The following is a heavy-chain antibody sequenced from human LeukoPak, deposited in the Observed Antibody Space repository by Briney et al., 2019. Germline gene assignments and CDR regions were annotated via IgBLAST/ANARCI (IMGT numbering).Heavy chain of an antibody. CDR3: ARGEYYYDGSGLDY. V-gene: IGHV4-39*01. Sequence: SETLSLTCTVSGGSISSSSYYWGWIRQPPGKGLEWIGSIYYSGSTYYNPSLKSRVTISVDTSKNQFSLKLSSVTAADTAVYYCARGEYYYDGSGLDYWGQGTLVTVSS. CDR2: IYYSGST. D-gene: IGHD3-22*01. CDR1: GGSISSSSYY. J-gene: IGHJ4*02.